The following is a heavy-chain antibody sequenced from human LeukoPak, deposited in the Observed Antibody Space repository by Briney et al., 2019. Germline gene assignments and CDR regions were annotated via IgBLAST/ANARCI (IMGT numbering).Heavy chain of an antibody. CDR3: ASDKIGYYYDSSGYSN. Sequence: PSETLSLTCSVSDGSLSGYSWTWIRQPAGKGLEWIGRIYISGSTSYNPSLQSRVTMPLDTSKNQFSLKLSSVTAADTAVYYCASDKIGYYYDSSGYSNWGQGTLVTVSS. CDR2: IYISGST. V-gene: IGHV4-4*07. J-gene: IGHJ4*02. CDR1: DGSLSGYS. D-gene: IGHD3-22*01.